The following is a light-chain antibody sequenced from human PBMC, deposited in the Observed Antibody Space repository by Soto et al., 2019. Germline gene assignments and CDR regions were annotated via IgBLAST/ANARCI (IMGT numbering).Light chain of an antibody. CDR3: QQNYNNPIT. J-gene: IGKJ5*01. Sequence: EIVLTQSPGALSLSPGERATLSCRASQSVSNNYLAWYQQKPGQAPRLLIYGASNRATGIPDRFSGSGSGTDFTLTISRLEPEDFATYYCQQNYNNPITFGQGTRLEI. CDR2: GAS. V-gene: IGKV3-20*01. CDR1: QSVSNNY.